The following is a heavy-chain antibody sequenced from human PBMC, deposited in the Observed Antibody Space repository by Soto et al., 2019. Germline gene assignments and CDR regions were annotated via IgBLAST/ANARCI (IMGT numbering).Heavy chain of an antibody. CDR2: IYPGDCDT. CDR1: GYSFTSYW. CDR3: ARGRSSYETRGCFDY. J-gene: IGHJ4*02. D-gene: IGHD1-26*01. V-gene: IGHV5-51*01. Sequence: EVQLVQSGTEAKKPGESLKISCKGSGYSFTSYWIGWVRQRPGKGLEWMGIIYPGDCDTRYSPSFPGQVTISADKSISTAYLQWSSLKASDTAMYYCARGRSSYETRGCFDYWGQGTLVTVSS.